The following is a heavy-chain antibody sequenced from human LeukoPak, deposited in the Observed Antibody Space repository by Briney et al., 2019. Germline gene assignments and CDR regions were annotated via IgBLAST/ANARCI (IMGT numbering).Heavy chain of an antibody. J-gene: IGHJ5*02. CDR2: IYYSGST. Sequence: SETLSLTCTVSGGSISSSSYYWGWIRQPPRKGLEWIGSIYYSGSTYYNPSLKSRVTISVDTSKNQFSLKLSSVTAADTAVYYCAREKGIDYGSGISFDPWGQGTLVTVSS. CDR1: GGSISSSSYY. CDR3: AREKGIDYGSGISFDP. V-gene: IGHV4-39*07. D-gene: IGHD3-10*01.